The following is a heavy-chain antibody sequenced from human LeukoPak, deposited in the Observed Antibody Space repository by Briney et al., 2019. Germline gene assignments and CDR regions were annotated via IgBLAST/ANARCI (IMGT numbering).Heavy chain of an antibody. CDR3: ARWLQLRGYYYYMDV. Sequence: PGGSLRLSCAASGFTFSSYAMHWVRQAPGKGLEWVANIKQDGSEKYYVDSVKGRFTISRDNAKNSLYLQMNSLRAEDTALYHCARWLQLRGYYYYMDVWGKGTKVTVSS. J-gene: IGHJ6*03. CDR1: GFTFSSYA. D-gene: IGHD5-24*01. CDR2: IKQDGSEK. V-gene: IGHV3-7*03.